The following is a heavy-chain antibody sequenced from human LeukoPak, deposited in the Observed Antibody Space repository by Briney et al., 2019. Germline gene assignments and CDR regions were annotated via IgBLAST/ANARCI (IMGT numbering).Heavy chain of an antibody. J-gene: IGHJ5*02. D-gene: IGHD2-2*01. Sequence: GGSLRLSCAASGFTFDDYAMHWVRQAPGKGLEWVSGISWNSGSIGYADSVKGRFTISRDNAKNSLYLQMNSLRAEDTALYYCAKDSQRYCSSTSCDRNWFDPWGQGTLVTVSS. CDR2: ISWNSGSI. CDR1: GFTFDDYA. V-gene: IGHV3-9*01. CDR3: AKDSQRYCSSTSCDRNWFDP.